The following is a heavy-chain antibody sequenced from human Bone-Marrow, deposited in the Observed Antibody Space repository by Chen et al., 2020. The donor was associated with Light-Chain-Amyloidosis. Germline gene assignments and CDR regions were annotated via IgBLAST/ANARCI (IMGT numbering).Heavy chain of an antibody. CDR1: GYTFPNYW. J-gene: IGHJ4*02. CDR3: ARRRDGYNFDY. D-gene: IGHD5-12*01. Sequence: EVQLEQSGTEVKKTGESLKISCKGSGYTFPNYWIGWVRQMPGKGLEWMGVIYPDDSDARYSPSFEGQVTISADKSITTAYLQWRSLKASDTAMYYCARRRDGYNFDYWGQGTLVTVSS. CDR2: IYPDDSDA. V-gene: IGHV5-51*01.